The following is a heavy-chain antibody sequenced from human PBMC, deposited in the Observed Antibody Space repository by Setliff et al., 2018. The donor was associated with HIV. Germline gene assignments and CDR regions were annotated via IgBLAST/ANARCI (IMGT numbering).Heavy chain of an antibody. D-gene: IGHD2-2*01. Sequence: GASVKVSCKASGYTFTSYGITWVRQAPGQGLEWMGWISPYSGQTTYAQKFQGRVTMTADTSTNTVHMELRSLRSDDTAVYYCARWSCGRATCYDSPYNWFEPWGQGTLVTVSS. V-gene: IGHV1-18*01. CDR1: GYTFTSYG. J-gene: IGHJ5*02. CDR3: ARWSCGRATCYDSPYNWFEP. CDR2: ISPYSGQT.